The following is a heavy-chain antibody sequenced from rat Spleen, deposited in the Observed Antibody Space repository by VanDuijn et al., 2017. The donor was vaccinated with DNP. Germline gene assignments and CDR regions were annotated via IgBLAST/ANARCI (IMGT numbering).Heavy chain of an antibody. CDR2: INTGSGDT. Sequence: QVQLQQSGAELAKPGSSVKISCKASGYTFTSYYIGWIKQTTGQGLEYIGYINTGSGDTNFNEKFKGKATLTVDKSSSTAFMQLSSLTPDDSAVYYCARSWVGVRGIWFAFWGQGTLVTVSS. CDR1: GYTFTSYY. V-gene: IGHV1-43*01. D-gene: IGHD4-3*01. CDR3: ARSWVGVRGIWFAF. J-gene: IGHJ3*01.